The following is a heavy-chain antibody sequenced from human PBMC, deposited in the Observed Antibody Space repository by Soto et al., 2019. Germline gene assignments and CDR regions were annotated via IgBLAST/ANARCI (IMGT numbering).Heavy chain of an antibody. V-gene: IGHV3-7*03. J-gene: IGHJ4*02. D-gene: IGHD4-17*01. CDR3: ALSGYGVSAADY. Sequence: VGSLRLSCAVSGLTFRNDWLSWVRQAPGKGLEWVANINQDGSERYYVDSVRGRFTISRDNVENSLYLQLNSLRPEDTAVYYSALSGYGVSAADYWGQGTLVTVSS. CDR2: INQDGSER. CDR1: GLTFRNDW.